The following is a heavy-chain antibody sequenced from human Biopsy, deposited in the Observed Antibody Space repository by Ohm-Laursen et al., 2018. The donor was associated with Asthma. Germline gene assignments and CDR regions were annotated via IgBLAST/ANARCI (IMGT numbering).Heavy chain of an antibody. J-gene: IGHJ6*02. CDR3: ARGGYYGDRRYHNGLDV. Sequence: YSVKVSCKAHGDILSSFGIKWVRKAPGQGLEWMGGVIPIYGTTHTAQKFQGRVTITADESTSTAYMELTSLRKEDTAVYYCARGGYYGDRRYHNGLDVWGQGTTVTVSS. V-gene: IGHV1-69*01. CDR2: VIPIYGTT. CDR1: GDILSSFG. D-gene: IGHD4-17*01.